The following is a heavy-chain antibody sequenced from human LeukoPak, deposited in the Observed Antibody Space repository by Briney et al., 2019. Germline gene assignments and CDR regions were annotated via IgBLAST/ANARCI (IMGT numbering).Heavy chain of an antibody. CDR2: INHSGST. D-gene: IGHD5-12*01. CDR3: ARGSGYLSDY. V-gene: IGHV4-34*01. Sequence: LRLSCAASGFTFSSYEINWVRQPPGKGLEWIGEINHSGSTNYNPSLKSRVTISVDTSKNQFSLKLSSVTAADTAVYYCARGSGYLSDYWGQGTLVTVSS. J-gene: IGHJ4*02. CDR1: GFTFSSYE.